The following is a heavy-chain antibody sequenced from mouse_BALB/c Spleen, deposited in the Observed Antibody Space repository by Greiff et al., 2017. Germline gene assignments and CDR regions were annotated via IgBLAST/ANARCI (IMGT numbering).Heavy chain of an antibody. CDR1: GYTFTSYY. V-gene: IGHV1S81*02. Sequence: VQLHQSGAELVKPGASVKLSCKASGYTFTSYYMDWVKQRPGQGLEWIGEINPSNGGTNFNEKFKSKATLTVDKSSSTAYMQLSSLTSEDSAVYYCTRGGYFDVWGAGTTVTVSS. CDR3: TRGGYFDV. J-gene: IGHJ1*01. CDR2: INPSNGGT.